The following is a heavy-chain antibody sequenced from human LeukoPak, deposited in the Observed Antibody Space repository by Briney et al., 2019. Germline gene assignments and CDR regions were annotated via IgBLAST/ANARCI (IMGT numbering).Heavy chain of an antibody. V-gene: IGHV3-20*04. CDR2: INWNGGST. J-gene: IGHJ4*02. Sequence: PGGSLRLSCAASGFTFDDYGMSWVPQAPGKGLEWVSGINWNGGSTGYADSVKGRSTISRDNAKNSLYLQMNSLRAEDTALYYCARDVHASSPGVNYFDYWGQGTLVTVSS. CDR3: ARDVHASSPGVNYFDY. D-gene: IGHD6-13*01. CDR1: GFTFDDYG.